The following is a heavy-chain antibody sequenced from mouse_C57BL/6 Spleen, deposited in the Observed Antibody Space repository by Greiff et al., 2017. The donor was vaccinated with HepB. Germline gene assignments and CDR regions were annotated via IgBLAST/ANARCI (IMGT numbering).Heavy chain of an antibody. CDR2: IYPGDGDT. CDR3: ARSRTGPYFDY. Sequence: QVQLKESGPELVKPGASVKISCKASGYAFSSSWMNWVKQRPGKGLEWIGRIYPGDGDTNYNGKFKGKATLTADKSSSTAYMQLSSLTSEDSAVYFCARSRTGPYFDYWGQGTTLTVSS. D-gene: IGHD4-1*01. J-gene: IGHJ2*01. CDR1: GYAFSSSW. V-gene: IGHV1-82*01.